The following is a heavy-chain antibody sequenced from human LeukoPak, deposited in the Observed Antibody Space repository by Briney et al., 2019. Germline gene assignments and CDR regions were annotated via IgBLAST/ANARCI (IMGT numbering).Heavy chain of an antibody. D-gene: IGHD3-3*01. J-gene: IGHJ3*02. CDR3: AREKGILGVVRAFDI. CDR1: GGSISSYY. V-gene: IGHV4-59*01. Sequence: SETLSLTCTVSGGSISSYYWSWIRQPPGKGLEWIGYIYYSGSTNYNPSLKSRVTISVDTSKNQFSLKLSSVTAADTAVYYCAREKGILGVVRAFDIWGQGTMVTVSS. CDR2: IYYSGST.